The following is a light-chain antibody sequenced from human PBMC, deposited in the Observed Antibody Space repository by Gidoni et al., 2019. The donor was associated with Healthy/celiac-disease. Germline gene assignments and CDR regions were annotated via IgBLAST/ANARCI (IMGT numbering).Light chain of an antibody. CDR1: QSLLHSNGYNS. Sequence: DILMTQSPLPRPVTPREPASISCRSSQSLLHSNGYNSLDWYLQKPGQSPQLLIYLGSNRASGVPNRLSGSGSGTDFTLKISRVEAEDVGVYYCMQALQTPLTFGGGTKLEIK. J-gene: IGKJ4*01. V-gene: IGKV2-28*01. CDR2: LGS. CDR3: MQALQTPLT.